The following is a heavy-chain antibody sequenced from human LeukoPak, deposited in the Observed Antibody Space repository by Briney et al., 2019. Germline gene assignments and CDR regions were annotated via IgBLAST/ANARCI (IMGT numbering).Heavy chain of an antibody. J-gene: IGHJ6*03. V-gene: IGHV3-30*04. CDR3: AKARSYYYYYMDV. Sequence: PGGSLRLSCAASGFTFSSYAMHWVRQAPGKGLEWVAVISYDGSNKYYADSVKGRFTISRDNAKNSLYLQMNSLRAEDTALYYCAKARSYYYYYMDVWGKGTTVTISS. CDR1: GFTFSSYA. CDR2: ISYDGSNK.